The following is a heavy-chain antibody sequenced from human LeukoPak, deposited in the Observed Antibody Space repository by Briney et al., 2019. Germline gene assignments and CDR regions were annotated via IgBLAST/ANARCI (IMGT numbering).Heavy chain of an antibody. V-gene: IGHV3-20*04. J-gene: IGHJ4*02. CDR1: GFTFDDYG. CDR2: INWNGGST. D-gene: IGHD6-13*01. Sequence: GGSLRLSCAASGFTFDDYGMSWVRQAPGKGLEWVSGINWNGGSTGYADSVKGRFTISRDNAKNSLYLQMNSLRAEDTALYYCAREFSYSSSSYYFDYWGQGTLVTVSS. CDR3: AREFSYSSSSYYFDY.